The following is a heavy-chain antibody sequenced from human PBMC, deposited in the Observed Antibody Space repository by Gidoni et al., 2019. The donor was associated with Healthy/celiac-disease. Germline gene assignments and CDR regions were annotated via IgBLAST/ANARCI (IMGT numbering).Heavy chain of an antibody. CDR1: GFTFSNYG. V-gene: IGHV3-30*18. CDR2: ISYDGSNK. Sequence: QVQLVESGGGVVQPGRSLRLSCAASGFTFSNYGMHWVRQAPGKGLEWVAVISYDGSNKYYADSVKGRFTISRDNSKNTLYLQMNSLRAEDTAVYYCAKEGYCSSTSCLDYWGQGTLVTVSS. D-gene: IGHD2-2*01. CDR3: AKEGYCSSTSCLDY. J-gene: IGHJ4*02.